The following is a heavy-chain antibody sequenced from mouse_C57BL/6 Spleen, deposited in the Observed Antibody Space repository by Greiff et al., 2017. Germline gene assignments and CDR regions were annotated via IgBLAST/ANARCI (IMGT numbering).Heavy chain of an antibody. J-gene: IGHJ2*01. CDR1: GFSFNTYA. CDR3: VREGPYYYEPFDY. CDR2: IRSKSNNYAT. Sequence: EVMLVESGGGLVQPKGSLKLSCAASGFSFNTYAMNWVRQAPGKGLEWVARIRSKSNNYATYYADSVKDRFTISRDDSESMLYLQMNNLKTEDTAMYYCVREGPYYYEPFDYWGQGTTLTVSS. V-gene: IGHV10-1*01. D-gene: IGHD1-1*01.